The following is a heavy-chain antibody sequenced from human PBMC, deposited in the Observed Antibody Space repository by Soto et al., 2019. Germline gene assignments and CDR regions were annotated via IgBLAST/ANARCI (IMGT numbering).Heavy chain of an antibody. J-gene: IGHJ5*02. D-gene: IGHD3-3*01. Sequence: EVQLVESGGGLVQPGGSLRLSCAASGFTFSSYEMNWVRQAPGKGLEWVSYISSSGSTIYYADSVKGRFTISRDNAKNSLYLQMNSLRAEDTAVYYCARGGSYDFWSGPPGGWFDPWGQGTLVTVSS. CDR2: ISSSGSTI. V-gene: IGHV3-48*03. CDR3: ARGGSYDFWSGPPGGWFDP. CDR1: GFTFSSYE.